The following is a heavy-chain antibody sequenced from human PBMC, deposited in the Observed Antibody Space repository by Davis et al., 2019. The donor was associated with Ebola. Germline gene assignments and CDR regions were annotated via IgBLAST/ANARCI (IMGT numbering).Heavy chain of an antibody. CDR1: GFSLSTSGMC. Sequence: SGPTLANPTQTLTLTCTFSGFSLSTSGMCVSWIRQPPGKALEWLALIDWDDDKYYSTTLKTRLTISKDTSKNQVVLTMTNMDPVDTATYYCAHRRSLEDSNRPLYYYYGMDVWGQGTTVTVSS. CDR2: IDWDDDK. V-gene: IGHV2-70*12. CDR3: AHRRSLEDSNRPLYYYYGMDV. J-gene: IGHJ6*02. D-gene: IGHD4-11*01.